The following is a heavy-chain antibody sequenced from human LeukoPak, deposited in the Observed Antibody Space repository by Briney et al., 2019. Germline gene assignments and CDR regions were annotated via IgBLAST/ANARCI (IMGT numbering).Heavy chain of an antibody. CDR2: ISGSGGST. J-gene: IGHJ4*02. CDR3: AKRGGIQLWPWYYFDY. CDR1: GFTFSSCA. V-gene: IGHV3-23*01. Sequence: GGSLTLSCAASGFTFSSCAMSWVRQAPGKGLEWVSAISGSGGSTYYADYVKGRFTISRDNSKNTLYLQMNSLRAEDTAVYYCAKRGGIQLWPWYYFDYWGQGTLVTVSS. D-gene: IGHD5-18*01.